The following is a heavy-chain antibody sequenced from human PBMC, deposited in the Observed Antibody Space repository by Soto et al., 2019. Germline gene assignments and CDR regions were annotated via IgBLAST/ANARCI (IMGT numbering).Heavy chain of an antibody. D-gene: IGHD6-6*01. V-gene: IGHV4-61*01. CDR3: ARDRLVKSSSGYYYGMDV. CDR2: IYYSGST. J-gene: IGHJ6*02. Sequence: SETLSLTCTVSGGSVSSGSYYWSWIRQPPGKGLEWIGYIYYSGSTNYNPSLKSRVTISVDMSKNQFSLKLSSVTAADTAVYYCARDRLVKSSSGYYYGMDVWGQGTTVTVSS. CDR1: GGSVSSGSYY.